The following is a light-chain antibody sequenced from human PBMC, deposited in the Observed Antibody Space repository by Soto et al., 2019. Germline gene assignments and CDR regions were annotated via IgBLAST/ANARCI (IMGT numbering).Light chain of an antibody. J-gene: IGLJ1*01. CDR2: EVT. Sequence: QSVLTQPASVSGSPGQSITISCTGTSGYIDFYNRVSWYQQHPGKTSKLIIYEVTDRPSGVSNRVSGSKSGNTASLTISGLQAEDEAEYYCSSYTNINTRACVFGTGTKVTVL. V-gene: IGLV2-14*01. CDR3: SSYTNINTRACV. CDR1: SGYIDFYNR.